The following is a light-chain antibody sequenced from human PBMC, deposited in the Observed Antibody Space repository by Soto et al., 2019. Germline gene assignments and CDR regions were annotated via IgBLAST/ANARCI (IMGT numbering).Light chain of an antibody. V-gene: IGKV1-8*01. CDR2: AAS. CDR3: QQYYSYPLT. Sequence: AIRMTQSPSSLSASTGDRVTITCRASQGISSYLAWYQQKPGKAPKLPIYAASTLQSGVPSRFSGSGSGTDFTLTISCLQSEDFATYYCQQYYSYPLTFGGETKVEIK. J-gene: IGKJ4*01. CDR1: QGISSY.